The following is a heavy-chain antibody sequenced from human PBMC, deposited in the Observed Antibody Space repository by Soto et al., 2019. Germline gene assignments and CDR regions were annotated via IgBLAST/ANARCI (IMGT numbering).Heavy chain of an antibody. CDR2: ISGSGGST. J-gene: IGHJ6*03. CDR3: AKESSDIVATIWIAVAGTSYYYYYMDV. V-gene: IGHV3-23*01. Sequence: GGSLRLSCAASGFTFSSYAMSWVRQAPGKGLEWVSAISGSGGSTYYADSVKGRFTISRDNSKNTLYLQMNSLRAEDTAVYYCAKESSDIVATIWIAVAGTSYYYYYMDVWGKGTTVTVSS. CDR1: GFTFSSYA. D-gene: IGHD5-12*01.